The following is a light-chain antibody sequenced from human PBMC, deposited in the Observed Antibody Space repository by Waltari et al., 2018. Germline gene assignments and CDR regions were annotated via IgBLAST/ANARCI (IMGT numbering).Light chain of an antibody. J-gene: IGLJ2*01. CDR3: QSYDSTNHVV. CDR2: EYS. V-gene: IGLV6-57*04. CDR1: SGRIAGNF. Sequence: NFMLTQPHSVSESPGVTVTISCTRSSGRIAGNFVQWYQQLPGSAPSVVIYEYSQRPSGVPDRFSGSIDSSSNSASLTISGLKTEDEADYYCQSYDSTNHVVFGGGTKLTVL.